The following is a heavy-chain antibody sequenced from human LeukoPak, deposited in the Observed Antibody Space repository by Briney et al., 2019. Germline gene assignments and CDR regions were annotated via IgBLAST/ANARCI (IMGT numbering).Heavy chain of an antibody. J-gene: IGHJ4*02. V-gene: IGHV5-51*01. CDR3: ARAGYYYDTSGYHDYFDY. Sequence: GESLKISCKGSGHSFTSYWIGWVRQMPGKVLEWMGIIYPGDSDTRYSPSFQGQVTISADKSINTAYLQWSSLKASDTAMYYCARAGYYYDTSGYHDYFDYWGQGTLVTVSS. CDR2: IYPGDSDT. D-gene: IGHD3-22*01. CDR1: GHSFTSYW.